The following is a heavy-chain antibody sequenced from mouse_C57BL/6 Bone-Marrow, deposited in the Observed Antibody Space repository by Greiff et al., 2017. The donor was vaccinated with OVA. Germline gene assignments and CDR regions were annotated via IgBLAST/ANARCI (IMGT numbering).Heavy chain of an antibody. CDR2: ISDGGSYT. J-gene: IGHJ1*03. CDR1: GFTFSSYA. V-gene: IGHV5-4*01. D-gene: IGHD1-1*01. Sequence: EVHLVESGGGLVKPGGSLKLSCAASGFTFSSYAMSWVRQTPEKRLEWVATISDGGSYTYYPDNVKGRFTISRDNAKNNLYLQMSHLKSEDTAMYYCARESPFTTVWYFDVWGTGTTVTVSS. CDR3: ARESPFTTVWYFDV.